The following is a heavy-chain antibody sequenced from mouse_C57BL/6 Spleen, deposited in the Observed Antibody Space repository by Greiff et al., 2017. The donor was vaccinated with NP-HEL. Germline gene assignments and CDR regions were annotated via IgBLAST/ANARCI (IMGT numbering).Heavy chain of an antibody. CDR3: ARRGVLRLDV. V-gene: IGHV14-3*01. D-gene: IGHD1-1*01. CDR2: IDPATGNT. Sequence: VQLQQSVAELVRPGSSVNVSRTGSVFTIKNTYIHWVNHMPEQGLEWIGRIDPATGNTHYAPKFQGKATITADTSSNTAYLQLSSLTSEDTAIYYCARRGVLRLDVWGTGTTVTVSS. J-gene: IGHJ1*03. CDR1: VFTIKNTY.